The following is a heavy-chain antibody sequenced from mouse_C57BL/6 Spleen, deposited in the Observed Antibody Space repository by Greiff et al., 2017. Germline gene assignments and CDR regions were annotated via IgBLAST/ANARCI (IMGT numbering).Heavy chain of an antibody. J-gene: IGHJ2*01. CDR2: INPTNGGT. V-gene: IGHV1-18*01. CDR1: GYTFTDYN. CDR3: ERFESSDIDD. D-gene: IGHD1-1*01. Sequence: VQLQQSGPELVKPGASVKIPCKASGYTFTDYNMDWVKQSHGKSLEWIGDINPTNGGTIYNQKFKGKATLTVDKSSSTTYMELRSLTSEYTAVYCCERFESSDIDDWGQGTTLTVSS.